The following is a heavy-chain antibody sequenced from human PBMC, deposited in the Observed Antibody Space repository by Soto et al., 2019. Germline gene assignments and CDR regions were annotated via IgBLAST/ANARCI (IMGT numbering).Heavy chain of an antibody. V-gene: IGHV3-53*04. CDR3: ARSRTAWTHAFDV. J-gene: IGHJ3*01. Sequence: GGSLRLSCAASGFTVSSNYMSWVRQAPGKGLEWVSVIYSGGSTYYADPVKGRFTISRHNSKNTLYLQMNSLRAEDTAVYYCARSRTAWTHAFDVWXQGTMVTVSS. CDR1: GFTVSSNY. D-gene: IGHD2-2*01. CDR2: IYSGGST.